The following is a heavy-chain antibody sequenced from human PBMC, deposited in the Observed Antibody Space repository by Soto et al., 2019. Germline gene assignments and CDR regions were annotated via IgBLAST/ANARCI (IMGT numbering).Heavy chain of an antibody. CDR1: GYTFTNFW. CDR2: IYPGDSDT. J-gene: IGHJ6*02. D-gene: IGHD3-16*02. Sequence: PGESLKISCKAPGYTFTNFWIGWVRQMPGKGLEWMGIIYPGDSDTRYSPSFQGQVTISADKSITTAYLQWSSLRASDTAIYYCARPLGDYYYYGMDVWGQGTAVTVSS. CDR3: ARPLGDYYYYGMDV. V-gene: IGHV5-51*01.